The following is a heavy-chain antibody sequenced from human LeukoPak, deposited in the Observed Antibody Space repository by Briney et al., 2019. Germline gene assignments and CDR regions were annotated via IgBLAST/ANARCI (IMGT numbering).Heavy chain of an antibody. J-gene: IGHJ4*02. CDR2: IYYSGST. CDR1: GGSISSYY. Sequence: PSETLSLTCTVSGGSISSYYWSWIRQPPGKGLEWIGYIYYSGSTNYNPSLKSRVTISVDTSKNQFSLKLSSVTADDTAVYYCARRDGYNSFDYWGQGTLVTVSS. V-gene: IGHV4-59*01. D-gene: IGHD5-24*01. CDR3: ARRDGYNSFDY.